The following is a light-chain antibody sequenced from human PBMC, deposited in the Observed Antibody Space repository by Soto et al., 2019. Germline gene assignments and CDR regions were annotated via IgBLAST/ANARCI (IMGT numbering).Light chain of an antibody. Sequence: DIQMTQSPSSLSASVGDRVTITCRASQTISNYLNWYQQKSGKAPKVLIYGASRLQSGVPSRYSVIGVGTHFTLTISGLQPEEFATYYCQQSYSSPDTFGPATKVEIK. J-gene: IGKJ3*01. CDR3: QQSYSSPDT. V-gene: IGKV1-39*01. CDR1: QTISNY. CDR2: GAS.